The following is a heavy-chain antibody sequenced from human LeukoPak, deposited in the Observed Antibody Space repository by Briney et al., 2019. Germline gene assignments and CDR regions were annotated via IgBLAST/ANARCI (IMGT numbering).Heavy chain of an antibody. D-gene: IGHD3-22*01. CDR2: ISYDGSNK. Sequence: GGSLRLSCAASGFTFSSYGMHWVRQAPGKGLEWVAVISYDGSNKYYADSVKGRFTISRDNSKNTLDLQMNTLTAEDTAVYHCARAPNYYDTSGPKDYWGQGTLVTVSS. J-gene: IGHJ4*02. CDR1: GFTFSSYG. CDR3: ARAPNYYDTSGPKDY. V-gene: IGHV3-30*03.